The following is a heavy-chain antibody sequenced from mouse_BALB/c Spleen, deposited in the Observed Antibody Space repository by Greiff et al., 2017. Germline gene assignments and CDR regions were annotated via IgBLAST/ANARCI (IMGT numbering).Heavy chain of an antibody. CDR3: ARDRGDYDSWFAY. D-gene: IGHD2-4*01. CDR2: INSNGGST. Sequence: EVQLVESGGGLVQPGGSLKLSCAASGFTFSSYGMSWVRQTPDKRLELVATINSNGGSTYYPDSVKGRFTISRDNAKNTLYLQMSSLKSEDTAMYYCARDRGDYDSWFAYWGQGTLVTVSA. V-gene: IGHV5-6-3*01. CDR1: GFTFSSYG. J-gene: IGHJ3*01.